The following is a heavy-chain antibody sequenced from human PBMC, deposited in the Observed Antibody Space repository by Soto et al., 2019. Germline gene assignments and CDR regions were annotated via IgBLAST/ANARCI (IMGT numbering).Heavy chain of an antibody. CDR1: GFTFSSYA. CDR2: ISYDGSNK. V-gene: IGHV3-30-3*01. J-gene: IGHJ6*02. Sequence: QVQLVESGGGVVQPGRSLRLSRAASGFTFSSYAMHWVRQAPGKGLEWVAVISYDGSNKYYADSVKGRFTISRDNSKNTLYLQMNSLRAEDTAVYYCARDLGSYYYYGMDVWGQGTTVTVSS. D-gene: IGHD2-15*01. CDR3: ARDLGSYYYYGMDV.